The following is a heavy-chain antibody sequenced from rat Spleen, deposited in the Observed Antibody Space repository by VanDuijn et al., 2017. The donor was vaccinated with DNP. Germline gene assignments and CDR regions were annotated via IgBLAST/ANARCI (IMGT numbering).Heavy chain of an antibody. CDR1: GFTFSDYY. CDR2: ISYHGGST. V-gene: IGHV5-22*01. CDR3: ARGYYYDGSYSSPFGH. Sequence: EVQLVESGGGLVQPGRSLKLSCAASGFTFSDYYMAWVRQAPTEGLACVTYISYHGGSTYYGDSVKGRFTISRDNAKSTLYLQMNSLRSEDMATYYCARGYYYDGSYSSPFGHWGQGTLVTVSS. J-gene: IGHJ3*01. D-gene: IGHD1-12*02.